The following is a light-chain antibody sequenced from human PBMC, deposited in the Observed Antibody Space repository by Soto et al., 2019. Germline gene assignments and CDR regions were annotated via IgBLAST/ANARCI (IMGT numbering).Light chain of an antibody. CDR2: GNS. CDR3: QSYDSGLGGSYV. Sequence: QSVLTQPPSVSGAPGQRVTISCTGSSSNIGAGYDVHWYQQLPGTAPKLLIYGNSNRPSGVPDRFSGSKSGTSASLAITGLRAEDEAVFYCQSYDSGLGGSYVFGTGTKVTAL. J-gene: IGLJ1*01. V-gene: IGLV1-40*01. CDR1: SSNIGAGYD.